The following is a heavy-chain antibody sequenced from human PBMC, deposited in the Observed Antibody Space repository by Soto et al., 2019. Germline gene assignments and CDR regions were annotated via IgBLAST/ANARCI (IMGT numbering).Heavy chain of an antibody. D-gene: IGHD4-17*01. CDR1: EFTFRTYA. CDR3: SKEPNGDYIRAFDV. J-gene: IGHJ4*02. V-gene: IGHV3-23*03. Sequence: EVQMLESGGGVVRPGGSLRLSCEGPEFTFRTYAMSWVRQAPGKGLEWVSGINVGGTKTMYADSVKGRFTISKDNSKSALYLQMNSLRAEDTAMYYCSKEPNGDYIRAFDVWGQGALVTVSA. CDR2: INVGGTKT.